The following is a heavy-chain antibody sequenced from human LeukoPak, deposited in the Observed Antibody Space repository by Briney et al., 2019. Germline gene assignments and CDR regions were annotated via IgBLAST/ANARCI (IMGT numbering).Heavy chain of an antibody. Sequence: PSETLSLTCTVSGGSISRSSYYWGWLRQPPGKGLEWIGSIYYSGLTYDNPSLKNRVTISVDTSKNQFSLKLSSVTAADTAVYYCARGRLVFFYGMDVWGQGTTVTVSS. CDR2: IYYSGLT. J-gene: IGHJ6*02. CDR3: ARGRLVFFYGMDV. CDR1: GGSISRSSYY. V-gene: IGHV4-39*01. D-gene: IGHD3-3*01.